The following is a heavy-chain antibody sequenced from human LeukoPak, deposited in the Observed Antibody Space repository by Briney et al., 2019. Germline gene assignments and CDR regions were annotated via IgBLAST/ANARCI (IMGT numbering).Heavy chain of an antibody. CDR3: ARALRVTMIVVVITTTPGYFDY. V-gene: IGHV4-39*07. CDR2: IYYSGST. D-gene: IGHD3-22*01. CDR1: GGSISSSSYY. Sequence: PSETLSLTCTVSGGSISSSSYYWGWIRQPPGKGLEWIGSIYYSGSTYYNPSLKSRVTISVDTSKNQFSLKLSSVTAADTAVYYCARALRVTMIVVVITTTPGYFDYWGQGTLVTVSS. J-gene: IGHJ4*02.